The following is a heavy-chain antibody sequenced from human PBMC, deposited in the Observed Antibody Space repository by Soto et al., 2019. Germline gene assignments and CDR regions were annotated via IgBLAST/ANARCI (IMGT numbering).Heavy chain of an antibody. V-gene: IGHV3-23*01. CDR1: GFTFSTYP. J-gene: IGHJ3*01. CDR2: IHGSGETA. D-gene: IGHD1-26*01. CDR3: SKRPSGSYFAAFDV. Sequence: AQLLESGGGLAQPGGTLRLSCAASGFTFSTYPMAWVRQAPGKGLEWVSTIHGSGETAYYADSVKGRFTISRDNSKNTVLFPNGSLRGGETANYYCSKRPSGSYFAAFDVLGQGTVVTVSS.